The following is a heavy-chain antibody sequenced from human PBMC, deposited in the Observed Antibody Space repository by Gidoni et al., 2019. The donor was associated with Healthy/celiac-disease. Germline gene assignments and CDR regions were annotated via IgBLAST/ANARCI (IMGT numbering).Heavy chain of an antibody. J-gene: IGHJ4*02. Sequence: EVQLVESGGGLVQPGGSLRLPCAASGFTFSSSWMSWVRQAPGKGLEWVANIKQDGSEKYYVDSVKGRFTISRDNAKNSLYLQMNSLRAEDTAVYYCARDGGQWLLNGHFDYWGQGTLVTVSS. D-gene: IGHD6-19*01. CDR1: GFTFSSSW. CDR3: ARDGGQWLLNGHFDY. V-gene: IGHV3-7*01. CDR2: IKQDGSEK.